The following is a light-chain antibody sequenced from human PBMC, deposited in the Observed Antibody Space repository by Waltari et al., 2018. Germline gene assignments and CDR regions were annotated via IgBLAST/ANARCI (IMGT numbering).Light chain of an antibody. CDR2: EGC. J-gene: IGLJ3*02. V-gene: IGLV2-23*01. CDR1: SCSVGNIPF. CDR3: CSYGDSVM. Sequence: QPALSQPASASESPGQSITISCSGISCSVGNIPFVSWYQHLPAEAPTLVIYEGCKRPSGVSDRFSGSKSGNTASLTISGLQAEDEADYYCCSYGDSVMFGGGTKLTVL.